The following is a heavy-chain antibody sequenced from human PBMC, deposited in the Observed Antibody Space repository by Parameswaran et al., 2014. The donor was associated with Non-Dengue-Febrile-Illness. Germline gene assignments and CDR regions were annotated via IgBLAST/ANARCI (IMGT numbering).Heavy chain of an antibody. Sequence: RWIRQPPGKGLEWIGEIYPTGNTNYNPSLRSRVTISVDKSKNQFSLKLTSVTAADTAVYYCATDMYSSSSFDYWGQGTLVTVSS. J-gene: IGHJ4*02. CDR3: ATDMYSSSSFDY. V-gene: IGHV4-4*02. CDR2: IYPTGNT. D-gene: IGHD6-6*01.